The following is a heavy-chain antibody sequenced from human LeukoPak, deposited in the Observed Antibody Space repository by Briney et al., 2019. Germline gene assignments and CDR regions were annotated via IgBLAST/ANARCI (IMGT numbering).Heavy chain of an antibody. V-gene: IGHV3-21*01. CDR2: ISSSSSYI. D-gene: IGHD2-15*01. CDR3: ARYSGLYVFDY. CDR1: GFTFSSYS. Sequence: GGSLRLSCTASGFTFSSYSMNWVRQAPGKGLEWVSSISSSSSYIYYADSVKGRFTISRDNAKNSLYLQMNSLRAEDTAVYYCARYSGLYVFDYWGQGTLVTVSS. J-gene: IGHJ4*02.